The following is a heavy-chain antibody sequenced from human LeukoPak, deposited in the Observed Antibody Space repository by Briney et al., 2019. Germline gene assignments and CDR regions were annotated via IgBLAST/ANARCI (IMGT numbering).Heavy chain of an antibody. CDR3: ARDPGGIAALF. CDR1: GFTFSSYS. J-gene: IGHJ4*02. D-gene: IGHD6-13*01. CDR2: ISSSSSYI. V-gene: IGHV3-21*01. Sequence: GGSLRLSCAASGFTFSSYSMNWVRQAPGKGLEWVSSISSSSSYIYYADSVRGRFTISRDNAKNSLYLQMNSLRAEDTAVYYCARDPGGIAALFWGQGTLVTVSS.